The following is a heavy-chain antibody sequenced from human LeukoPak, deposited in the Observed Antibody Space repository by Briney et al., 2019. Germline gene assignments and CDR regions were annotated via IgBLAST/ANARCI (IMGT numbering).Heavy chain of an antibody. J-gene: IGHJ5*02. CDR3: ARDRYCSGGSCYDWFDP. CDR2: IWYDGSNK. V-gene: IGHV3-33*01. Sequence: GGSLRLSCAASGFTFSSYGMHWVRQAPGKGLEWVAVIWYDGSNKYYADSVKGRFTISRDNSKNTLYLQMNSLRAEDTAVYYCARDRYCSGGSCYDWFDPRGQGTLVTVSS. D-gene: IGHD2-15*01. CDR1: GFTFSSYG.